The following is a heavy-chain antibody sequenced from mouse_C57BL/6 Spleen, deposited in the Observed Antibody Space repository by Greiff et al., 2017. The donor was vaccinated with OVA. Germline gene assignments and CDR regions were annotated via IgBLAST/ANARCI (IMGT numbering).Heavy chain of an antibody. V-gene: IGHV1-53*01. J-gene: IGHJ2*01. Sequence: QVQLQQPGTELVKPGASVKLSCKASGYTFTSYWMHWVKQRPGQGLEWIGNINPSNGGTNYNEKFKSKATLTVAKSSSTAYMQLSSLTSEDSAVYYCAREEFYYSNYVEYFDYWGQGTTLTVSS. D-gene: IGHD2-5*01. CDR2: INPSNGGT. CDR3: AREEFYYSNYVEYFDY. CDR1: GYTFTSYW.